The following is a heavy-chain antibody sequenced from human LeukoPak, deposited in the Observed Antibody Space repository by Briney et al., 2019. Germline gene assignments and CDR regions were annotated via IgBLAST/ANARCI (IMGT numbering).Heavy chain of an antibody. CDR3: ARDHAVAANFDY. J-gene: IGHJ4*02. D-gene: IGHD6-19*01. CDR2: INPNSGGT. V-gene: IGHV1-2*02. CDR1: GYTFTGYY. Sequence: ASVKVSCKASGYTFTGYYMHWVRQAPGQGLEWMGWINPNSGGTNYAQKFQGRVTMTRDTSISTAYMELSRLRSDDTAVYYCARDHAVAANFDYWGQGTLVTVSS.